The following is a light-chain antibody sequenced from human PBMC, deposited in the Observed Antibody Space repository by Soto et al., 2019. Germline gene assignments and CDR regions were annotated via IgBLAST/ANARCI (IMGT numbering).Light chain of an antibody. CDR3: AAWDDSLNGVV. Sequence: QSVLTQPHSASGTHGQRVTISCSGSSSNIGSKTVHWYQQLPGTAPKLLIYSNNQRPSGVPDRFSGSKSGTSASLAISGLQSEDEADYYCAAWDDSLNGVVFGGGTKLTVL. CDR2: SNN. J-gene: IGLJ2*01. CDR1: SSNIGSKT. V-gene: IGLV1-44*01.